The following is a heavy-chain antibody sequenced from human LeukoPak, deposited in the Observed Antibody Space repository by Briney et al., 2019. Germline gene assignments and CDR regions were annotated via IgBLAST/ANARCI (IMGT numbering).Heavy chain of an antibody. J-gene: IGHJ5*02. CDR1: GYSISSGYY. Sequence: SETLSLTCTVSGYSISSGYYWGWIRQPPGKGLEWIGNIHHSGSTYYNPSLKSRVTISVDKSKNQFSLKLSSVTAADTAVYYCVGWPRSWFDPWGQGTLVTVSS. CDR3: VGWPRSWFDP. D-gene: IGHD2-15*01. CDR2: IHHSGST. V-gene: IGHV4-38-2*02.